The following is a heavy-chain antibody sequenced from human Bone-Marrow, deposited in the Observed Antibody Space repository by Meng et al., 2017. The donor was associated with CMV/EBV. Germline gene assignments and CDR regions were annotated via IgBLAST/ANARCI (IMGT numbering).Heavy chain of an antibody. D-gene: IGHD2-2*03. V-gene: IGHV5-51*01. CDR2: IYPGDSDT. J-gene: IGHJ6*02. Sequence: GASLKISCKGSGYSFTSYWIGWVRQMPGKGLEWMGIIYPGDSDTRYSPSFQGQVTISADKSISTAYLQWSSLKASDTAMYYCARVDIVVVPAAVGGMDVWGQGTTVTVSS. CDR3: ARVDIVVVPAAVGGMDV. CDR1: GYSFTSYW.